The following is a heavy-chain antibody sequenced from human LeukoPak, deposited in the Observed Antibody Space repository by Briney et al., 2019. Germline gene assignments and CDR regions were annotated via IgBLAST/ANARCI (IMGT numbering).Heavy chain of an antibody. CDR1: GYTLTELS. V-gene: IGHV1-24*01. D-gene: IGHD3-10*01. CDR2: FDPEDGET. Sequence: ASVKVSCKVSGYTLTELSMHWVRQAPGKGLEWTGGFDPEDGETIYAQKFQGRVTMTEDTSTDTAYMELSSLRSEDTAVYYCATFVGSAYGMDVWGQGTTVTVSS. CDR3: ATFVGSAYGMDV. J-gene: IGHJ6*02.